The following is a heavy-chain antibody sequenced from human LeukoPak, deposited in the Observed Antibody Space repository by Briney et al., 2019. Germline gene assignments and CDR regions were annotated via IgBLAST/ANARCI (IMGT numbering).Heavy chain of an antibody. CDR1: GFTFSSYA. CDR2: ISGSGGST. V-gene: IGHV3-23*01. D-gene: IGHD3-22*01. Sequence: PGGSLRLSCAASGFTFSSYAMSWVRQAPGKGLEWVSAISGSGGSTYYADSVKGRFTISRDNSKNALYLQMNSLRAEDTAVYYCAKPTSSGYDAFDIWGQGTMVTVSS. CDR3: AKPTSSGYDAFDI. J-gene: IGHJ3*02.